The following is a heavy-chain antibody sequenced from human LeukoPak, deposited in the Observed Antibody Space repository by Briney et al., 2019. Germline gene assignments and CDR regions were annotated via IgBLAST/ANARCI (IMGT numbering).Heavy chain of an antibody. Sequence: ASVKVSCKASGYTFTGYYMHWVRQATGQGLEWMGWMNPNSGNTGYAQKFQGRVTITRNTSISTAYMELSSLRSEDTAVYYCARWYCSSTSCRFDYWGQGTLVTVSS. CDR1: GYTFTGYY. CDR3: ARWYCSSTSCRFDY. J-gene: IGHJ4*02. D-gene: IGHD2-2*01. CDR2: MNPNSGNT. V-gene: IGHV1-8*03.